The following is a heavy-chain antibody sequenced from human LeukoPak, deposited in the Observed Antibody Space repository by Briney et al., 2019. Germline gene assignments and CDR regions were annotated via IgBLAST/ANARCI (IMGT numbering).Heavy chain of an antibody. CDR3: AKTKGNSWHGSDY. D-gene: IGHD2-15*01. J-gene: IGHJ4*02. Sequence: GGSLRLSCAASGFTFSNYAMSWVRQAPGKGLEWVSTISDSGGSIYYADSVKGRFVISRDNSKNTLHQQMNSLRAEDTAVYYCAKTKGNSWHGSDYWGQGTLVTVSS. CDR2: ISDSGGSI. CDR1: GFTFSNYA. V-gene: IGHV3-23*01.